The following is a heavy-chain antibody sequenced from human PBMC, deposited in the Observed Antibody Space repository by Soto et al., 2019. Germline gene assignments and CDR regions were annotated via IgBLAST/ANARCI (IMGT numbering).Heavy chain of an antibody. V-gene: IGHV4-34*01. CDR3: ANTGFFYDSSGSPIFPSGDGAFDI. J-gene: IGHJ3*02. CDR1: GGSFSGYY. CDR2: INHSGST. D-gene: IGHD3-22*01. Sequence: QVQLQQWGAGLLKPSETLSLTCAVYGGSFSGYYWSWIRQPPGKGLEWIGEINHSGSTNNNPSLKSRVPMSVDTSKTQFSLKLSSVTAADTAVYYCANTGFFYDSSGSPIFPSGDGAFDIWGQGTMVTVSS.